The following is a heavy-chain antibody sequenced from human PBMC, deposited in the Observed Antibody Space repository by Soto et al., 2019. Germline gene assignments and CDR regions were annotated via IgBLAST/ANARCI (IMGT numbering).Heavy chain of an antibody. D-gene: IGHD3-22*01. CDR2: IYYSGST. Sequence: PSETLSLTCTVSGGSISSGGYYWSWIRQHPGKGLEWIGYIYYSGSTYYNPSLKSRVTISVDTSKNQFSLKLSSVTAADTAVYYCARSLGGSGLWYFDYWGQGTLVTVSS. CDR3: ARSLGGSGLWYFDY. V-gene: IGHV4-31*03. CDR1: GGSISSGGYY. J-gene: IGHJ4*02.